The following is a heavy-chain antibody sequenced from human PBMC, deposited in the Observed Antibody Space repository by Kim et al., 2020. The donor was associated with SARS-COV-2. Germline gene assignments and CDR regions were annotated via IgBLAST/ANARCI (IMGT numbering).Heavy chain of an antibody. D-gene: IGHD6-13*01. CDR3: ARGTIAATRKFDY. J-gene: IGHJ4*02. V-gene: IGHV4-34*01. Sequence: YTPTLKSRVTLSVDTSKNQFSLKLSSVTAADTAVYYCARGTIAATRKFDYWGQGTLVTVSS.